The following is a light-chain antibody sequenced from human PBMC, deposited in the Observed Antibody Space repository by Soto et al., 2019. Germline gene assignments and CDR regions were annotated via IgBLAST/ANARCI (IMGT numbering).Light chain of an antibody. CDR3: SSYTSSATLV. CDR1: SSDVGGYHY. Sequence: QSAPTQPASVSGSPGQSITTSCTGASSDVGGYHYVSWYQQHPGKAPKVIIFEVSNRPSGVSSRFSGSRSGNTASLTISGLQAEAEADYYCSSYTSSATLVFGTGTKVTVL. V-gene: IGLV2-14*01. CDR2: EVS. J-gene: IGLJ1*01.